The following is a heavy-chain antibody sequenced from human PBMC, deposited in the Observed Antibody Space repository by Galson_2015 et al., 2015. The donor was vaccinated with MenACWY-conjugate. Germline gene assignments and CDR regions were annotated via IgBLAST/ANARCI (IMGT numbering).Heavy chain of an antibody. CDR3: AGYTRTDLNYGGATIVDV. V-gene: IGHV1-46*01. J-gene: IGHJ6*02. D-gene: IGHD5-12*01. CDR2: LNPSGGST. Sequence: SVKVSCKASGYTFTSYYFHWVRQAPGQGLEWMGMLNPSGGSTTYAQKFQGRVSMTTDTSTSTVYMELSSLRSEDTAVYYCAGYTRTDLNYGGATIVDVWGQGTTVTVSS. CDR1: GYTFTSYY.